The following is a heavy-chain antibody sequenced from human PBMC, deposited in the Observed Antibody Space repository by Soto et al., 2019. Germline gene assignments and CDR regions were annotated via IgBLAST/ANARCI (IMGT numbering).Heavy chain of an antibody. D-gene: IGHD3-3*01. J-gene: IGHJ4*02. V-gene: IGHV6-1*01. CDR3: AKESGSYYDFWSGYSWFEY. CDR2: TYYRSKWYN. CDR1: GDSVSSNTAA. Sequence: PSQALSLTCAISGDSVSSNTAAWTWIRQSPSRGLEWLGRTYYRSKWYNEYAVSVKSRVTINPDTSKNQFSLQLNSVTPEDTAVYYCAKESGSYYDFWSGYSWFEYWGQGTLVTVSS.